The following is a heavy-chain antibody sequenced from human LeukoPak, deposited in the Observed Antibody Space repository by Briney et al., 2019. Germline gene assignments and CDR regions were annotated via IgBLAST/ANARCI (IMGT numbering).Heavy chain of an antibody. CDR1: GYSISSGYS. Sequence: SETLSLTCVVSGYSISSGYSWGWIRQPPGKALEWIGSMYLSGTTYYNPSLKSRVTTSVDKSENQFSLKVTFVTAADSAIYFCAKTGYGQYSGFVVWCQGIMVTVSS. V-gene: IGHV4-38-2*01. D-gene: IGHD4-17*01. J-gene: IGHJ3*01. CDR2: MYLSGTT. CDR3: AKTGYGQYSGFVV.